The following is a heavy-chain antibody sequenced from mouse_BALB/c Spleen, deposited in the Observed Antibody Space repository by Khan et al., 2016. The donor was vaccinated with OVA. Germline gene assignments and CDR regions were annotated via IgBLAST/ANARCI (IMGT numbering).Heavy chain of an antibody. CDR2: INSNGGST. CDR3: ARMARTIN. Sequence: EVQLQESGGGLVQPGGSLKLSCAASGFTFSSYGMSWVRQTPDKRLELVATINSNGGSTYYSDSVKGRFTISRDNAKNTLYLQMSSLKSEDTAMYYCARMARTINWGQGTTLTVSS. J-gene: IGHJ2*01. V-gene: IGHV5-6-3*01. CDR1: GFTFSSYG.